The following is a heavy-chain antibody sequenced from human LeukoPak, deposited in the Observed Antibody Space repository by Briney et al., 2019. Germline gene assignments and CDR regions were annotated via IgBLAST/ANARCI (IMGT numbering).Heavy chain of an antibody. D-gene: IGHD2-15*01. CDR1: GFTFSSYG. V-gene: IGHV3-33*01. CDR2: IWYDGSNK. CDR3: ASSATPLNYSDY. Sequence: GGSLRLSCAASGFTFSSYGMHWVRQAPGKGLERVAVIWYDGSNKYYADSVKGRFTISRDNSKSTLYLQMNSLRAEDTAVYYCASSATPLNYSDYWGQGTLVTVSS. J-gene: IGHJ4*02.